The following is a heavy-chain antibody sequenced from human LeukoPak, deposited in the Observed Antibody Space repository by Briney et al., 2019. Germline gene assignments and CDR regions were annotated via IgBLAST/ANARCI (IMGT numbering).Heavy chain of an antibody. Sequence: GASVKVSCKASGGTFSSYAISWVRQAPGQGLEWMGGIIPIFGTANYAQKFQGRVTITADEFTSTAYMELSSLRSEDTAVYYCARDSSTYSGSYDWGQGTLVTVSS. CDR3: ARDSSTYSGSYD. CDR1: GGTFSSYA. CDR2: IIPIFGTA. D-gene: IGHD1-26*01. V-gene: IGHV1-69*13. J-gene: IGHJ4*02.